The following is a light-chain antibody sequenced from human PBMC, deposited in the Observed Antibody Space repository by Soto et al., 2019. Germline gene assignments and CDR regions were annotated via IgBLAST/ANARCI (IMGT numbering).Light chain of an antibody. J-gene: IGLJ2*01. CDR1: SGHRNYA. CDR2: VNIDGSH. V-gene: IGLV4-69*01. CDR3: QTWGTGIRV. Sequence: QPVLTQSPSASASLGASVTLTCTLSSGHRNYAIAWPQQQPEKGPRYLMKVNIDGSHNKGDGIPDRFSGSSSGAERYLTISSLQSEDEADYYCQTWGTGIRVFGGGTKLTVL.